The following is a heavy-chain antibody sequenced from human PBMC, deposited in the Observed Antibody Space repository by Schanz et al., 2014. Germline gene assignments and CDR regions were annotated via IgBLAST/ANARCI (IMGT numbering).Heavy chain of an antibody. CDR1: GYTFSSYG. J-gene: IGHJ4*02. D-gene: IGHD3-22*01. V-gene: IGHV1-8*01. CDR3: AGAFDSSGYYFDY. Sequence: QVQLVQSGAEVKKPGASVKVSCKTSGYTFSSYGITWVRQAPGQGLEWMGWMNPNSGDTGYPRKFQDRVTMTRNTSTSTVYMELSGLRSEDTAVYYCAGAFDSSGYYFDYWGQGTLXTVSS. CDR2: MNPNSGDT.